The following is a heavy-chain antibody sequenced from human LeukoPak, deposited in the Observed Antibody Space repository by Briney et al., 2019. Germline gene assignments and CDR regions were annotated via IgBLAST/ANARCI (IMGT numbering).Heavy chain of an antibody. D-gene: IGHD2-21*02. CDR3: ARRASYCGGDCHPLDY. Sequence: GGSLRLSWAASGFTFSDYYMSWIRQAPGKGLEWVSYISSSGSTIYYADSVKGRFTISRDNAKNSLYLQMNSLRAEDTAVYYCARRASYCGGDCHPLDYWGQGTLVTVSS. CDR1: GFTFSDYY. CDR2: ISSSGSTI. V-gene: IGHV3-11*04. J-gene: IGHJ4*02.